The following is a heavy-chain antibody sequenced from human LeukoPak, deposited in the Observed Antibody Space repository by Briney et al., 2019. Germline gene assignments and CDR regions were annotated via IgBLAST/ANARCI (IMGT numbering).Heavy chain of an antibody. CDR1: GFTFSSYA. CDR3: TRNVELLDFDY. CDR2: ISYDGSNK. J-gene: IGHJ4*02. Sequence: GGSLRLSCAASGFTFSSYAMHWVRQAPGKGLEWVAVISYDGSNKYYADSVKGRFTISRGNAKNSLYLQMNSLKTEDTAVYYCTRNVELLDFDYWGQGTLVTVSS. D-gene: IGHD1-26*01. V-gene: IGHV3-30-3*01.